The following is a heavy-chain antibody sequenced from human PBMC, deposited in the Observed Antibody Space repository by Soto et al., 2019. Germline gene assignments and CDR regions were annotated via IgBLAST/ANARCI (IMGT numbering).Heavy chain of an antibody. CDR1: GFTFSTHA. V-gene: IGHV3-33*01. Sequence: ESGGGVVQHGRSLRLSCAAAGFTFSTHAMHWVRQAPGKGLEWVAFIWSDGSNNYYADSVKGRATISRDNSKRTVDLQMNSLRAEDTSVYYCARDPPGSGWAFDYWGQGTLVTVSS. D-gene: IGHD6-19*01. CDR2: IWSDGSNN. J-gene: IGHJ4*02. CDR3: ARDPPGSGWAFDY.